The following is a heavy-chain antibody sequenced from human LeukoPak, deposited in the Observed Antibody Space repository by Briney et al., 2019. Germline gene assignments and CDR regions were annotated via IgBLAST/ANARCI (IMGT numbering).Heavy chain of an antibody. D-gene: IGHD6-19*01. Sequence: SQTLSHTCTVSGGSISSGSYYRSWIRQPAGKGLEWIVRIYISGRTNYNPSLKSQVTISVATSKNQFSLKLSAVNATDTPVYNCAREEQWLIDDAVDIWGQGTMVTVSS. CDR1: GGSISSGSYY. CDR3: AREEQWLIDDAVDI. CDR2: IYISGRT. J-gene: IGHJ3*02. V-gene: IGHV4-61*02.